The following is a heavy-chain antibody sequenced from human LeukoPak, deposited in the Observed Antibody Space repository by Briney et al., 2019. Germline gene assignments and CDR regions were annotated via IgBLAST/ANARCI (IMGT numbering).Heavy chain of an antibody. CDR3: ARGQYDFDY. V-gene: IGHV3-21*01. D-gene: IGHD2-2*01. CDR1: GFTFSSYS. Sequence: GGSLRLSCAASGFTFSSYSMTWGRQAPGKGLEWVSSISSSSSYIYYADSVKGRFTISRDNAKNSLYLQMNSPRAEDTAVYYCARGQYDFDYWGQGTLVTVSS. J-gene: IGHJ4*02. CDR2: ISSSSSYI.